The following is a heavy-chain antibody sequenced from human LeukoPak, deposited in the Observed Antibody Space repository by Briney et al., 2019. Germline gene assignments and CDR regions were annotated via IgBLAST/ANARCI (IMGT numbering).Heavy chain of an antibody. J-gene: IGHJ4*02. CDR1: GVPFSNYY. CDR2: INHSGYT. Sequence: SETLSLTCGVSGVPFSNYYWSWVRQSPTQGLEWIGEINHSGYTNYNPSLKSRVTMSIDTSKNQFSLKLTSVTAADTAVYYCARHPSVHYYDSSGYVDYWGQGTLVTVSS. V-gene: IGHV4-34*01. D-gene: IGHD3-22*01. CDR3: ARHPSVHYYDSSGYVDY.